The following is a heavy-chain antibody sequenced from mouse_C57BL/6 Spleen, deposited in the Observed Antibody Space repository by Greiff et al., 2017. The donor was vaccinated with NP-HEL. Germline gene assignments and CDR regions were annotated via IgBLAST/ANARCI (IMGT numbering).Heavy chain of an antibody. D-gene: IGHD1-1*01. V-gene: IGHV1-64*01. CDR3: ARSRDYGSSRGDY. J-gene: IGHJ2*01. CDR1: GYTFTSYW. CDR2: IHPNSGST. Sequence: QVQLKQPGAELVKPGASVKLSCKASGYTFTSYWMHWVKQRPGQGLEWIGMIHPNSGSTNYNEKFKSKATLTVDKSSSTAYMQLSSLTSEDSAVYYCARSRDYGSSRGDYWGQGTTLTVSS.